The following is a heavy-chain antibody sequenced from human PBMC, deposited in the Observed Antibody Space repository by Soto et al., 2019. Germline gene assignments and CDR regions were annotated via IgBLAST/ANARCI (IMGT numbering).Heavy chain of an antibody. CDR1: GFTFSSYG. J-gene: IGHJ3*02. V-gene: IGHV3-30*18. CDR3: AKDTPRRGTGDRSAFDI. CDR2: ISYDGSNK. D-gene: IGHD7-27*01. Sequence: GGSLRLSCAASGFTFSSYGMHWVRQAPGKGLEWVAVISYDGSNKYYADSVKGRFTISRDNSKNTLYLQMNSLRAEDTAVYYCAKDTPRRGTGDRSAFDIWGQGTMVTVSS.